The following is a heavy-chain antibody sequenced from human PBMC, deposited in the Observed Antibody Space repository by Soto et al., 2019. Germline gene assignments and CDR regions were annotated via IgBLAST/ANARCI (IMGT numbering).Heavy chain of an antibody. J-gene: IGHJ4*02. V-gene: IGHV3-23*01. CDR1: GFTFSNYA. CDR2: ISGSGGST. CDR3: AKDLGIAVAGTLDGTSFDY. Sequence: GETLRLSCTASGFTFSNYAMSWVRQAPGKGLEWVSAISGSGGSTYYADSVKGRFTISRDNSKNTLYLQMNSLRAEDTAVYYCAKDLGIAVAGTLDGTSFDYWGQGTLVTVS. D-gene: IGHD6-19*01.